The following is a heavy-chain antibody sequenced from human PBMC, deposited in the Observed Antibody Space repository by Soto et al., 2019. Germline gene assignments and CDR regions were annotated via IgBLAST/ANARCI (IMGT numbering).Heavy chain of an antibody. CDR2: LTGSSGVT. CDR3: AKGGATYGLFTHDY. J-gene: IGHJ4*02. CDR1: GVTVSNFA. V-gene: IGHV3-23*01. D-gene: IGHD3-10*01. Sequence: HWWSPGLACVASGVTVSNFAMSWFRKAQGKGLEWVSTLTGSSGVTYYADSVKGRFAISRDNSRNTLSLQMNSPTAEATAVYYFAKGGATYGLFTHDYWGQGPRVTGSS.